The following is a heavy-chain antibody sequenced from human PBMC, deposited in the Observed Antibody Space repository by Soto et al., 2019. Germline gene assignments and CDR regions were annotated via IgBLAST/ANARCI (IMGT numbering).Heavy chain of an antibody. CDR3: ARDLPLDY. V-gene: IGHV4-61*01. CDR2: IYYSGST. CDR1: GGSISSSSYY. J-gene: IGHJ4*02. Sequence: PSETLSLTCTVSGGSISSSSYYWGWIRQPPGKGLEWIGYIYYSGSTNYNPSLKSRVTISVDTSKNQFSLKLSSVTAADTAVYYCARDLPLDYWGQGTLVTVSS.